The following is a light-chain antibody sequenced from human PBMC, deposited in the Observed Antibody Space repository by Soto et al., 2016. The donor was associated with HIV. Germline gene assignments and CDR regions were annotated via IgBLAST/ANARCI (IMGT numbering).Light chain of an antibody. V-gene: IGKV1-9*01. CDR3: QQVNSYPLT. CDR2: AAS. Sequence: DIQLTQSPSFLSASVGDRVTITCRASQGISSYLAWYQQKPGKAPNLLIYAASTLQSGVPSRFSGSGSGTEFTLTTSSLQPEDFATYYCQQVNSYPLTFGGGTKVEIK. CDR1: QGISSY. J-gene: IGKJ4*01.